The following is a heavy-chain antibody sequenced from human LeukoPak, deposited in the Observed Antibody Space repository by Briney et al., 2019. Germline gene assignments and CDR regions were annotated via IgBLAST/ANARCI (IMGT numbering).Heavy chain of an antibody. CDR2: ISGSDGRT. CDR1: GFTFSSYA. Sequence: PGGSLRLSCAASGFTFSSYAMGWVRQASGKGLEWVSTISGSDGRTDYADSVKGRFTIYRDNFRNTVYLQMNSLSAEDMALYYCAKQRAGSAWFTLDFWGPGTLVTVSS. J-gene: IGHJ4*02. D-gene: IGHD6-19*01. V-gene: IGHV3-23*01. CDR3: AKQRAGSAWFTLDF.